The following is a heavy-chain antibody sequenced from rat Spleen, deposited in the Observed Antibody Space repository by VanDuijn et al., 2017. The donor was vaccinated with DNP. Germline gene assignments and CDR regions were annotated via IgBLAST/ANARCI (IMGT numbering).Heavy chain of an antibody. J-gene: IGHJ2*01. CDR3: VKDLRGGSAFDY. Sequence: EVKLVESGGGLVQPGRSLKLSCAASGFNFNDYWMGWVRQAPGKGLEWIGQINKDSSTISYSPSLKDKLTISRDSAQNTLYLQMDSLRSEDTATYYCVKDLRGGSAFDYWGPGILVTVSS. CDR1: GFNFNDYW. D-gene: IGHD1-11*01. V-gene: IGHV4-2*01. CDR2: INKDSSTI.